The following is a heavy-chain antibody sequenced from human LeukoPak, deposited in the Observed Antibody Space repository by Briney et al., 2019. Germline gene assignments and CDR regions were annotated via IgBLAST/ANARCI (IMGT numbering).Heavy chain of an antibody. CDR3: ARDSGYCSGDSCNYYYGMDV. CDR2: XXVXXXXT. CDR1: GYTFTSYG. J-gene: IGHJ6*02. V-gene: IGHV1-18*01. Sequence: ASVKVSCKASGYTFTSYGVSWVRQAPGQGLEWMGWXXVXXXXTKYGQNLQGRVTMTTDTSTSTAYMELRSLGSDDTAVYYCARDSGYCSGDSCNYYYGMDVWGQGTTVTVSS. D-gene: IGHD2-15*01.